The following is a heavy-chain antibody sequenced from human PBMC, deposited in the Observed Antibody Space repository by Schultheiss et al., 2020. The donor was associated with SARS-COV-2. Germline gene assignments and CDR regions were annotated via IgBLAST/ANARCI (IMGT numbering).Heavy chain of an antibody. CDR1: GDSITSYY. J-gene: IGHJ4*02. Sequence: SETLSLTCTVSGDSITSYYWSWIRQPPGKGLEWIGYIYYSGSSNYDPSLKSRVTISVDTSKNQLSLKLSSVTAADTAVYYCARDRAAAPFDYWGQGTLVTVSS. V-gene: IGHV4-59*01. D-gene: IGHD6-13*01. CDR2: IYYSGSS. CDR3: ARDRAAAPFDY.